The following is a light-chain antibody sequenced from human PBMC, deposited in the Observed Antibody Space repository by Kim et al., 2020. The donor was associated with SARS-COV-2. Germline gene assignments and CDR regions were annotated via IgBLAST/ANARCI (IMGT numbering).Light chain of an antibody. CDR1: KLGDKY. Sequence: SYELTQPPSVSVSPGQTASITCSGDKLGDKYACWYQQKPGQSPLLVIYQDSKRPSGIPERFSGSNSGNTATLTISGTQAMDEADYYCQAWDISTAVFGTGTKVTVL. CDR3: QAWDISTAV. CDR2: QDS. V-gene: IGLV3-1*01. J-gene: IGLJ1*01.